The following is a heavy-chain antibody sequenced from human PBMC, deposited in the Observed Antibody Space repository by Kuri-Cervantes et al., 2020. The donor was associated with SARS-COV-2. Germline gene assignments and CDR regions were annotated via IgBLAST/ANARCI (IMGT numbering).Heavy chain of an antibody. CDR1: GFTFSSYA. CDR2: ISGSGGST. Sequence: GGSLRLSCAASGFTFSSYAMSWVRQAPGKGLKWVSAISGSGGSTYYADSVKGRFTISRDNSKNTLYLQMNSLRAEDTAVYYCAKGPVGATGAFDIWGQGTMVTVSS. V-gene: IGHV3-23*01. CDR3: AKGPVGATGAFDI. J-gene: IGHJ3*02. D-gene: IGHD1-26*01.